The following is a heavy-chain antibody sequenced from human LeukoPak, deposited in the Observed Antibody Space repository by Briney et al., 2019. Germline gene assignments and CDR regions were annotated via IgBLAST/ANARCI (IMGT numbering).Heavy chain of an antibody. CDR2: ISGSGGSI. Sequence: PGGSLRLSCAASGFTFSPYAMSWVRQAPGKGLEWVSVISGSGGSIYYADSVKGRFTISRDNSKNTLYLQMNSLRAEDTAVYYRARGTTSSSWPYYYFDYWGQGTLVTVSS. CDR3: ARGTTSSSWPYYYFDY. V-gene: IGHV3-23*01. CDR1: GFTFSPYA. D-gene: IGHD6-13*01. J-gene: IGHJ4*02.